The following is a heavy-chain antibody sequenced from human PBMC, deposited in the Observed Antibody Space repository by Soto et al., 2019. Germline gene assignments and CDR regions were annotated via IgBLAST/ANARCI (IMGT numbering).Heavy chain of an antibody. CDR1: GFTVSSNY. CDR3: ATDYGSGRERVG. J-gene: IGHJ4*02. V-gene: IGHV3-53*04. Sequence: EVQLVESGGGLVQPGGSLRLSCAASGFTVSSNYMSWVRQAPGKGLEWVSVIYSGGSTYYADSVKGRFTISRDNSKNTLDLQMNRLSAEDTAVYYCATDYGSGRERVGWGQGTLVTVSS. D-gene: IGHD3-10*01. CDR2: IYSGGST.